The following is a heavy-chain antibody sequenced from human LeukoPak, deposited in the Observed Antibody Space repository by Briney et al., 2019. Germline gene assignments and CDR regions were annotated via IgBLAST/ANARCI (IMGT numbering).Heavy chain of an antibody. J-gene: IGHJ4*02. CDR1: GFTFSDYH. CDR3: AREGYSNPFDY. D-gene: IGHD6-13*01. V-gene: IGHV3-11*01. Sequence: SGGSLRLSCAASGFTFSDYHMSWIRQAPGKGLEWVSYISSSGSTIYYADSVKGRFTISGDNAKNSLYLQMNSLRAEDTAVYYCAREGYSNPFDYWGQGTLVTVSS. CDR2: ISSSGSTI.